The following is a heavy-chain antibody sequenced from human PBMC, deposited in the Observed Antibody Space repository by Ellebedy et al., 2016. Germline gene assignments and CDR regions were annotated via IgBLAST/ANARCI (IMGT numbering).Heavy chain of an antibody. CDR2: IKQDGSQK. J-gene: IGHJ4*02. CDR3: AKGSGWLCDY. V-gene: IGHV3-7*03. D-gene: IGHD2-21*01. CDR1: GSTFSTFW. Sequence: GESLKISCAASGSTFSTFWMTWFRQASGKGLEWVASIKQDGSQKDYVDSVKGRFTISRDNARNSLYLQMNSLRAEDTAMYYCAKGSGWLCDYWGQGILVTVSS.